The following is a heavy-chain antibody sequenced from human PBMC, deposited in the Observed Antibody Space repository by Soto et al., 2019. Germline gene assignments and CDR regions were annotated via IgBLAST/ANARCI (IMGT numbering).Heavy chain of an antibody. CDR3: ARAYEPNYDSSGYYLYY. CDR1: GYTFTSYY. J-gene: IGHJ4*02. V-gene: IGHV1-46*01. CDR2: INPSGGST. Sequence: ASVKVSCKASGYTFTSYYMHCVRQAPGQGLEWMGIINPSGGSTSYAQKFQGRVTMTRDTSTSTVYMELSSLRSEDTAVYYCARAYEPNYDSSGYYLYYWGQGTLVTVSS. D-gene: IGHD3-22*01.